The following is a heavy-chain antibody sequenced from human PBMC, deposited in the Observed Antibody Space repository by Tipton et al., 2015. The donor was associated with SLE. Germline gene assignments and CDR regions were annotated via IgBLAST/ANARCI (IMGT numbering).Heavy chain of an antibody. V-gene: IGHV4-39*07. J-gene: IGHJ4*02. CDR2: LYYSGTT. D-gene: IGHD6-19*01. CDR3: AKWGGSSGLDS. Sequence: TLSLTCIVSGGSVSSGAFYWGWIRQPPGKGLEWIGSLYYSGTTYYNTSLKSRVTISIDTSKNQFSLKLTSVAAADTAMYYCAKWGGSSGLDSWGQGTLVTVSS. CDR1: GGSVSSGAFY.